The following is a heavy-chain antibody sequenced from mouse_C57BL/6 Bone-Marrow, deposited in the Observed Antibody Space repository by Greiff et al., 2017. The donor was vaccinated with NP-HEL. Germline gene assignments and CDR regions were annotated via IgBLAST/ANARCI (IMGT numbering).Heavy chain of an antibody. J-gene: IGHJ1*03. V-gene: IGHV5-17*01. CDR3: ARTALRQGDFDV. D-gene: IGHD2-4*01. CDR1: GFTFSDYG. CDR2: ISSGSSTI. Sequence: EVKLVESGGGLVKPGGSLKLSCAASGFTFSDYGMHWVRQAPEKGLEWVAYISSGSSTIYYADTVKGRFTISRDNAKNTLFLQMTSLRSEDTAMYYCARTALRQGDFDVWGTGTTVTVSS.